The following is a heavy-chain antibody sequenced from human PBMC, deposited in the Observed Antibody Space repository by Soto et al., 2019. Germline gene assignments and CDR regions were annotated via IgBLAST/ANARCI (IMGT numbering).Heavy chain of an antibody. D-gene: IGHD6-13*01. CDR2: ISAYNGNT. CDR3: ARGPLAAAGTPWWFDP. J-gene: IGHJ5*02. Sequence: AASVKVSCKASGYTFTSYGISWVRQAPGQGLEWMGWISAYNGNTNYAQKLQGRVTMTTDTSTSTAYMELRSLRSDDTAVYYCARGPLAAAGTPWWFDPWGQGTLVTVSS. CDR1: GYTFTSYG. V-gene: IGHV1-18*04.